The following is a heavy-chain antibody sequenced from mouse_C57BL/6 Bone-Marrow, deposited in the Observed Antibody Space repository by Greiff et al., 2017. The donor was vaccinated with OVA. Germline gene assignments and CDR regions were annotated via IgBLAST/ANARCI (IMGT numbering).Heavy chain of an antibody. CDR2: IDPEDGET. V-gene: IGHV14-2*01. CDR1: GFNIKDYY. J-gene: IGHJ4*01. Sequence: EVQLQQSGAELVKPGASVKLSCTASGFNIKDYYMHWVKQRTEQGLEWIGRIDPEDGETKYAPKFPGKATITADTSSNTAYLQLSSLTSEDTAVYYCAFVTTVVAAESAMDYWGQGTSVTVSS. CDR3: AFVTTVVAAESAMDY. D-gene: IGHD1-1*01.